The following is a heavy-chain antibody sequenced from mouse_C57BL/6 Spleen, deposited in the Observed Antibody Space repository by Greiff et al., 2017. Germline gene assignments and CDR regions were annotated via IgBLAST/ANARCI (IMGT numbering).Heavy chain of an antibody. J-gene: IGHJ4*01. V-gene: IGHV5-6*01. Sequence: EVKLQESGGDLVKPGGSLKLSCAASGFTFSSYGMSWVRQTPDKRLEWVATISSGGSYTYYPDSVKGRFTISRDNAKNTLYLQMSSLKSEDTAMYYCARLIVTTNYYAMDYWGQGTSVTVSS. CDR3: ARLIVTTNYYAMDY. D-gene: IGHD2-5*01. CDR1: GFTFSSYG. CDR2: ISSGGSYT.